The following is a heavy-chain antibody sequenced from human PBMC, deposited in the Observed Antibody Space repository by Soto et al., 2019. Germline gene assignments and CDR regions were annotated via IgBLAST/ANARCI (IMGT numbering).Heavy chain of an antibody. Sequence: QVQLQQWGAGPLRPLETLSLTCGVSGGSFSGYYWAWIRQSPGKGLEWIGEINDRGSINYNPSLKSRVSISVDTSKNHYSLNLRSGTAADTAVYYCARESHDMLTGPPWVWYFDLWGRGTLVTVSS. D-gene: IGHD3-9*01. J-gene: IGHJ2*01. CDR2: INDRGSI. V-gene: IGHV4-34*01. CDR1: GGSFSGYY. CDR3: ARESHDMLTGPPWVWYFDL.